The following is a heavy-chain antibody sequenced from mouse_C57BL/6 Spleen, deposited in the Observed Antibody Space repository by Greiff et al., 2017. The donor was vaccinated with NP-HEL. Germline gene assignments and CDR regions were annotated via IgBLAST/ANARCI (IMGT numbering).Heavy chain of an antibody. CDR3: ARRSNGDYYAMDY. Sequence: QVQLQQPGAELVKPGASVKLSCKASGYTFTSYWMHWVKQRPGQGLEWIGMIHPNSGSTNYNEKFKSKATLTVDKSSSTAYMQLSSLTSEDSAVYYCARRSNGDYYAMDYWGQGTSVTVSS. D-gene: IGHD2-5*01. CDR1: GYTFTSYW. J-gene: IGHJ4*01. CDR2: IHPNSGST. V-gene: IGHV1-64*01.